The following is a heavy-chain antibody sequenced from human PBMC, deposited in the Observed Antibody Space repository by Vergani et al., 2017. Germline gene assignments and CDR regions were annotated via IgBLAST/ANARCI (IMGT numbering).Heavy chain of an antibody. CDR2: ISSNGGST. CDR1: GFTFSSYA. J-gene: IGHJ4*02. CDR3: VGRLLPDY. Sequence: EVQLVESGGGLVQPGGSLRLSCSASGFTFSSYAMHWVRQAPGKGVEYVSAISSNGGSTYYSDSVKGRFTISRANSKTTLYLQMSSLRAEDTAVYYWVGRLLPDYWGQGTLVTVSS. V-gene: IGHV3-64D*06. D-gene: IGHD3-22*01.